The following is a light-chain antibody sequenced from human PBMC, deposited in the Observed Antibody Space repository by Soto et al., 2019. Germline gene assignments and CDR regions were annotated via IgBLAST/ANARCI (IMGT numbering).Light chain of an antibody. CDR2: EVN. V-gene: IGLV2-8*01. Sequence: QSVLTQPPSASGSPGQSVTISCTGTCSDIGGYNFVSWYQQHPGKAPKLMIDEVNKRPSGVPDRFSGCKSGNTASLTVSGLQAEDEADYYCSSYADTNNLVFGGGTKLTVL. CDR3: SSYADTNNLV. J-gene: IGLJ2*01. CDR1: CSDIGGYNF.